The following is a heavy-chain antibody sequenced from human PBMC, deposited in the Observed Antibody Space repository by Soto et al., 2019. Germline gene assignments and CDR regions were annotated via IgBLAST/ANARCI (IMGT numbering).Heavy chain of an antibody. V-gene: IGHV4-39*01. CDR2: IFYSGST. CDR3: ARHITTGTFRGYYQH. D-gene: IGHD3-22*01. CDR1: GGSISSSSHY. Sequence: PSETLSLTCTVSGGSISSSSHYWDWIRQSPGEGLEWIGGIFYSGSTYYNPSLKSRVTISVDLSKNQFSLKLSSVTAADTAVYYCARHITTGTFRGYYQHWGQGTLVTVS. J-gene: IGHJ1*01.